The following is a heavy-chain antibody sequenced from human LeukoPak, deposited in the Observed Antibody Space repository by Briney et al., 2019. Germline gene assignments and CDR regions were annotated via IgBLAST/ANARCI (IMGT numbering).Heavy chain of an antibody. J-gene: IGHJ6*03. V-gene: IGHV4-30-4*07. D-gene: IGHD3-10*01. CDR1: GGSISSGGYS. Sequence: PSQTLSLTCAVSGGSISSGGYSWSWIRQPPGKGLEWIGYIYYSGSTYYNPSLKSRVTISVDTSKNQFSLKLSSVTAADTAVYYCARGGHYYGSGNLLLRYYYYMDVWGKGTTVTVSS. CDR2: IYYSGST. CDR3: ARGGHYYGSGNLLLRYYYYMDV.